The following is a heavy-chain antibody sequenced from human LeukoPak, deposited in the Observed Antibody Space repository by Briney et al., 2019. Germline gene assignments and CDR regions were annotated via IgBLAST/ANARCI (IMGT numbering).Heavy chain of an antibody. CDR3: ARLAGVEQFDY. V-gene: IGHV4-39*01. CDR1: GGSISSSSYY. J-gene: IGHJ4*02. D-gene: IGHD6-19*01. CDR2: IYYSGST. Sequence: SETLSLTCTVSGGSISSSSYYWGWNRQPPGKGLEWIGSIYYSGSTYYNPSLKSRVAISVDTSKNQFSLKLSSVTAADTAVYYCARLAGVEQFDYWGQGTLVTVSS.